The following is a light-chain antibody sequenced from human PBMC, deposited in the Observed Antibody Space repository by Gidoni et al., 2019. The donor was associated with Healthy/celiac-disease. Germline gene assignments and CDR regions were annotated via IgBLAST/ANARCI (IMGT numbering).Light chain of an antibody. J-gene: IGLJ3*02. Sequence: SSELTQPPSVSVSPGQTARITCSGDALPKQYAYWSQQKPGQAPVLVIYKDSERPSGIPERFSGSSSGTTVTLTISGVQAEDEADYYCQSADSSGTWVFGGGTKLTVL. CDR3: QSADSSGTWV. CDR1: ALPKQY. V-gene: IGLV3-25*02. CDR2: KDS.